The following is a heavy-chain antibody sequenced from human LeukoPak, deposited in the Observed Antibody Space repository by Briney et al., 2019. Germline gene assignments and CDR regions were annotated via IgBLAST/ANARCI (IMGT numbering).Heavy chain of an antibody. CDR2: IYHSGST. Sequence: SETLSLTCAVPGYSISSGYYWGWIRQPPGKGLEWIGSIYHSGSTYYNPSLKSRVTISVDTSKNQFSLKLSSVTAADTAVYYCARLLSIQRYYFDYWGQGTLVTVSS. J-gene: IGHJ4*02. CDR3: ARLLSIQRYYFDY. CDR1: GYSISSGYY. D-gene: IGHD1-1*01. V-gene: IGHV4-38-2*01.